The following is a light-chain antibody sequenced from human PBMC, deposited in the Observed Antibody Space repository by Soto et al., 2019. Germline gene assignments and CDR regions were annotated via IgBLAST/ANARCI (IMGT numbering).Light chain of an antibody. J-gene: IGKJ2*01. CDR1: QNIRNY. CDR2: ASS. V-gene: IGKV1-39*01. Sequence: DIQMTQSPSSLSSSIGDRVTITCRASQNIRNYLNWYQQKPGQAPNLLIYASSSLRGGVPSRFRGSGSGTEFTLTISSLQPEDFATYCCQQGHPLPYTFGQGTNLGI. CDR3: QQGHPLPYT.